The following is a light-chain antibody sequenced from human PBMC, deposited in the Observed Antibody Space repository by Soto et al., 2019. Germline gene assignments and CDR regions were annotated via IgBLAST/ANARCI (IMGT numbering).Light chain of an antibody. CDR2: SNN. V-gene: IGLV1-47*02. Sequence: QSVLTQPPSVSGTPGQRVTISCSGSSSNIGRNHVYWYQQLRGTAPKVLIYSNNQRPSGVPDRFSGSKSGTSASLAISGLRSEDEADYHCAAWDDSLSGPVFGGGTKLTVL. CDR1: SSNIGRNH. J-gene: IGLJ3*02. CDR3: AAWDDSLSGPV.